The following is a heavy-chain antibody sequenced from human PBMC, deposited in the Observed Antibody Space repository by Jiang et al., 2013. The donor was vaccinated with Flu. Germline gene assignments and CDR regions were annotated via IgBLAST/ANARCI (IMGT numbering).Heavy chain of an antibody. CDR3: ARADSSSWFN. D-gene: IGHD6-13*01. V-gene: IGHV3-7*01. J-gene: IGHJ4*02. CDR2: IKHDGSET. CDR1: GFTFRIFW. Sequence: VQLVESGGGLVQPGGSLRLSCAASGFTFRIFWMSWVRQVPGKGLEWVANIKHDGSETYYVDSVRGRFTISRDNAKNSLYLQMNSLRVEDTAVYYCARADSSSWFNWGQGTLITVSS.